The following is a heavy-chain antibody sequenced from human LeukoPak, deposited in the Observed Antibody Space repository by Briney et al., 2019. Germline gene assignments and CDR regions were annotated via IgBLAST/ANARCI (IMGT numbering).Heavy chain of an antibody. CDR1: GFTFSNYW. CDR2: ISSSSSYI. CDR3: ARADWDTAMIDY. Sequence: PGGSLRLSCAASGFTFSNYWMHWVRQAPGKGLEWVSSISSSSSYIYYADSVKGRFTISRDNAKNSLYLQMNSLRAEDTAVYYCARADWDTAMIDYWGQGTLVTVSS. D-gene: IGHD5-18*01. V-gene: IGHV3-21*01. J-gene: IGHJ4*02.